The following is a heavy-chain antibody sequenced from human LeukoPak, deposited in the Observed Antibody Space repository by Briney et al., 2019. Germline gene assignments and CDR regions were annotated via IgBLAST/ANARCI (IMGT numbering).Heavy chain of an antibody. D-gene: IGHD3-10*01. CDR2: INHSGST. V-gene: IGHV4-34*01. J-gene: IGHJ6*03. CDR3: ARGYYGSGSHCCHMDV. CDR1: VGSFSGYY. Sequence: PSETLSLTCAVYVGSFSGYYWSWIRQPPGKGLEWIVEINHSGSTNYNSSLKSRVTISVDTSKHQFSLKLSSVTAADTAVYYCARGYYGSGSHCCHMDVWGKGTTITVS.